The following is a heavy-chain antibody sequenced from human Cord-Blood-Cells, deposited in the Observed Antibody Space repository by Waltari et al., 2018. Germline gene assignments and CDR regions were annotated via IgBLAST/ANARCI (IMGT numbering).Heavy chain of an antibody. CDR1: GGTFSSYA. CDR3: ARGDAFEI. V-gene: IGHV1-69*01. CDR2: SVPVFGTA. J-gene: IGHJ3*02. Sequence: QVQLVQSGAEVKKPGSSVQVSCKASGGTFSSYAISWVRQAPGQGLEWMGGSVPVFGTANYAQKFQGSVTITADESTGTGYVELSSLRSEGTAVYYCARGDAFEIWGQGRMVTVSS.